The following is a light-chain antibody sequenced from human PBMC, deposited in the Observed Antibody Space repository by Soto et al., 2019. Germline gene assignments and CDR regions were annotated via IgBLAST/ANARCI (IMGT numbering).Light chain of an antibody. V-gene: IGKV1-5*01. Sequence: DIQMTQSPSTLSASVGDRVTITCRASQSVNIWLAWYHQKPGKAPKLLIYDASSLETGVPSRFRGSGSGTEFTLTISSLQHDDFATYYCQQYHSSSYTFGQGTKLENK. CDR3: QQYHSSSYT. J-gene: IGKJ2*01. CDR2: DAS. CDR1: QSVNIW.